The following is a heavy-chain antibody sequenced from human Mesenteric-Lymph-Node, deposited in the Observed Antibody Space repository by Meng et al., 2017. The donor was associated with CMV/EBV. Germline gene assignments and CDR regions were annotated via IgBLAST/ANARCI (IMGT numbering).Heavy chain of an antibody. CDR2: ISYDGSIQ. J-gene: IGHJ3*02. Sequence: GGSLRLSCAASGFSFSIYSMHWVRQAPGKGPEWVAVISYDGSIQFYADFVKGRFTISRDNSKNTLYLQMNSLRVEDTAVYYCARLGSRPGDTYDAFDIWGQGTMVTVSS. CDR1: GFSFSIYS. V-gene: IGHV3-30*04. D-gene: IGHD2-21*01. CDR3: ARLGSRPGDTYDAFDI.